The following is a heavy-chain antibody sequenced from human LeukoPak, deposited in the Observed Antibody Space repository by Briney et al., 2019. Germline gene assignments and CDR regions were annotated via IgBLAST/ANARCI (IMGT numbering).Heavy chain of an antibody. D-gene: IGHD1-26*01. CDR2: ISYDGSNK. CDR1: GFTFSSYG. J-gene: IGHJ3*02. Sequence: GGSLRLSCAASGFTFSSYGMHWVRQAPGKGLEWVAVISYDGSNKYYADSMKGRFTISRDNSKNTLNLQMNRLRAEDTAVYYCAKTGMGHDAFHMWGQGTMVTVSS. V-gene: IGHV3-30*18. CDR3: AKTGMGHDAFHM.